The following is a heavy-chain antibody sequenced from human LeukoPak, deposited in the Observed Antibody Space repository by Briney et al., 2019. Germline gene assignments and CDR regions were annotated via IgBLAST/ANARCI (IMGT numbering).Heavy chain of an antibody. J-gene: IGHJ4*02. V-gene: IGHV1-2*02. CDR1: GYRFTDYH. CDR3: ARAPAGFNSGWFGY. Sequence: ASVKVSCKASGYRFTDYHMHWVRQAPGQGLEWMGWINPNSGDTNYAQKFQGRVTTTRDTSISTAYMEVSRLRSDVTAVYYCARAPAGFNSGWFGYWGQGTLVTVSS. CDR2: INPNSGDT. D-gene: IGHD6-19*01.